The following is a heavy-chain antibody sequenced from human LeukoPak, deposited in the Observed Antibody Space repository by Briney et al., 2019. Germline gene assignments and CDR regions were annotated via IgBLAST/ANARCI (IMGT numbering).Heavy chain of an antibody. J-gene: IGHJ3*02. Sequence: SQTLSLTCTVSGGSISSGGYYWSWIRQPPGKGLEWIGYIYHSGSTYYNPSLKSRVTISVDTSKNQFSLKLSSVTAADTAVYYCARSGSWYDRDAFDIWGQGTMVTVSS. CDR1: GGSISSGGYY. V-gene: IGHV4-30-2*05. CDR3: ARSGSWYDRDAFDI. D-gene: IGHD6-13*01. CDR2: IYHSGST.